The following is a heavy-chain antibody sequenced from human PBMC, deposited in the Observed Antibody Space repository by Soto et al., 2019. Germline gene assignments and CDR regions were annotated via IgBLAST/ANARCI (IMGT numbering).Heavy chain of an antibody. CDR1: GFTFSDYY. Sequence: GESLKISCAASGFTFSDYYMSWIRQAPGKGLEWVSYISSSGSTIYYADSVKGRFTISRDNAKNSLYLQMNSLRAEDTAVYYCARDPRPANIVLMVYAMPQHWGQGTLVTVSS. V-gene: IGHV3-11*01. CDR3: ARDPRPANIVLMVYAMPQH. CDR2: ISSSGSTI. D-gene: IGHD2-8*01. J-gene: IGHJ1*01.